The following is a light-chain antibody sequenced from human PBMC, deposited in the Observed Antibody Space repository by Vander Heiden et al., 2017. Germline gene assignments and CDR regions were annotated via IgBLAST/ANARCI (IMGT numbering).Light chain of an antibody. Sequence: EIVLTQYPATLSLSPGDRATLSCGASQIISNNYLAWYQQKPGLAPRLLIYKAYSRAAGIPDRFSGSGSGTDFTLTINRLEPEDFGIYYCQHYDNSPPYTFGQGTKLEIK. CDR2: KAY. V-gene: IGKV3D-20*01. CDR3: QHYDNSPPYT. J-gene: IGKJ2*01. CDR1: QIISNNY.